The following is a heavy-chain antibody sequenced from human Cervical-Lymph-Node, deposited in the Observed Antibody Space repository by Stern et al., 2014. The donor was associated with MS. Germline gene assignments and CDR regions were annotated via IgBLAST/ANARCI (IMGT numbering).Heavy chain of an antibody. D-gene: IGHD2-15*01. CDR2: INPNSGGT. J-gene: IGHJ6*02. CDR1: GYTFTGYY. V-gene: IGHV1-2*06. CDR3: ARSNYCSGGSCYYYYGMDV. Sequence: QVQLVQSGAEVKKPGASVKGSCKASGYTFTGYYMHWGRQAPGQGLEWMGRINPNSGGTNYAQKFQGRVTMTRDTSISTAYMELSRLRSDDTAVYYCARSNYCSGGSCYYYYGMDVWGQGTTVTVSS.